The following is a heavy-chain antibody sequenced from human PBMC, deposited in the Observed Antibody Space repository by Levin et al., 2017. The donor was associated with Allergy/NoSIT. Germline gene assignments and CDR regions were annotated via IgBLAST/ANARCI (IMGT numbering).Heavy chain of an antibody. Sequence: KTSETLSLTCTVSGGSISSGGYYWSWIRQHPGKGLEWIGYIYYSGSTYYNPSLKSRVTISVDTSKNQFSLKLSSVTAADTAVYYCARDRNGYNWFDPWGQGTLVTVSS. V-gene: IGHV4-31*03. J-gene: IGHJ5*02. D-gene: IGHD1-1*01. CDR1: GGSISSGGYY. CDR2: IYYSGST. CDR3: ARDRNGYNWFDP.